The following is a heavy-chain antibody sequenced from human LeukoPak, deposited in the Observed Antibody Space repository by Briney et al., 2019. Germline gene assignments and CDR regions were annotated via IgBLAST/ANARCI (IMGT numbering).Heavy chain of an antibody. CDR1: GGSLTSYY. Sequence: SETLSLTCTLSGGSLTSYYWSWIRQPPGKGLEWIGYIHYSGSTNYNPSLKSRVTISVDTSKNQFSLKLRSVTDADTALYYCVNESGVVTDAFDIWGQGTMVTVSS. CDR2: IHYSGST. CDR3: VNESGVVTDAFDI. J-gene: IGHJ3*02. V-gene: IGHV4-59*01. D-gene: IGHD3-22*01.